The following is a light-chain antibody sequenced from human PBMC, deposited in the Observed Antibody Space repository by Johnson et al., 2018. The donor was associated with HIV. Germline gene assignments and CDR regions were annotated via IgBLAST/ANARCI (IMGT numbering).Light chain of an antibody. CDR3: GTWDSSLSAVYV. CDR2: ENN. Sequence: SAAPGQKVTISCSGSSSNIGNNYVSWYQQLPGTAPKLLIYENNKRPSGLPDRFSGSKSGTSATLGITGLQTGDEADYYCGTWDSSLSAVYVFGTGTKVTVL. V-gene: IGLV1-51*02. J-gene: IGLJ1*01. CDR1: SSNIGNNY.